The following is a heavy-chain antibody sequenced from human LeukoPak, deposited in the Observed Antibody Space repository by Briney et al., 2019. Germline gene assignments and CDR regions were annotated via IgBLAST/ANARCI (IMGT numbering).Heavy chain of an antibody. CDR1: GFTFSDYY. Sequence: PGGSLRLSCAASGFTFSDYYMSWIRQAPGKGLEWVSYISSSGSTIYYADSVKGRFTISRDNAKNSLYLQMNSLRAEDTAVYYCARDDIVATIPYYFDYWGQGTLVTVSS. J-gene: IGHJ4*02. D-gene: IGHD5-12*01. V-gene: IGHV3-11*04. CDR3: ARDDIVATIPYYFDY. CDR2: ISSSGSTI.